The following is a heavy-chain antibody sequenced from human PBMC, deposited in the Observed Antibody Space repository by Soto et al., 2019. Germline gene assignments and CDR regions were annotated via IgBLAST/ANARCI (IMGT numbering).Heavy chain of an antibody. D-gene: IGHD2-8*01. CDR1: GYTFTTYG. CDR2: ISGDTGNT. CDR3: ARDCSNFGMFDI. V-gene: IGHV1-18*01. J-gene: IGHJ3*02. Sequence: QVQLLQSGAEVKKPGASVRVSCKASGYTFTTYGISWVRQAPGRGLEWIGWISGDTGNTNDAQKFQGRVTMATDTSTSAAYRELRSLRSDDTAVYYCARDCSNFGMFDIWGQVTMVTVSS.